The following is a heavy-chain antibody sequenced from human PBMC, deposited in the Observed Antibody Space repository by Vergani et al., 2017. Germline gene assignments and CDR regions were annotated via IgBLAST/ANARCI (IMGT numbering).Heavy chain of an antibody. J-gene: IGHJ4*02. CDR2: IRYDGSNK. V-gene: IGHV3-30*02. CDR1: GFTFSSYG. CDR3: AKDPGGATVTTYGY. D-gene: IGHD4-17*01. Sequence: QVQLVDSGVGVVQPGGSLRLSCAASGFTFSSYGMHWVRQAPGKGLEWVAFIRYDGSNKYYADSVKGRFTISRDNSKNTLYLQMNSLRAEDTALYYCAKDPGGATVTTYGYWGQGTLVTVSS.